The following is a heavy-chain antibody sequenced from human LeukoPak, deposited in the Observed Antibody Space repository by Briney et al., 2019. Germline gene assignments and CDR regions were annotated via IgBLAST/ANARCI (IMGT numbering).Heavy chain of an antibody. V-gene: IGHV3-49*04. CDR1: GFTFGDYA. CDR3: VRAVHHNFYSDSSGYYGDAFDV. D-gene: IGHD3-22*01. J-gene: IGHJ3*01. CDR2: IRSKAYGGTT. Sequence: PGGSLRLSCTASGFTFGDYAMSWVRQAPGKGLEWVGFIRSKAYGGTTEYAASVKGRFTISRDDSKSIAYLQMNSLKTEDTAVYYCVRAVHHNFYSDSSGYYGDAFDVWGQGTVVTVSS.